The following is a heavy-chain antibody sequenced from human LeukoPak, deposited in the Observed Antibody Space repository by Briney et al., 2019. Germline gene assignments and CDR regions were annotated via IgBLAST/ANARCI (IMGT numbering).Heavy chain of an antibody. V-gene: IGHV4-34*01. CDR3: ARVNYYYGMDV. Sequence: SETLSLTCAVYGGSFSGYYWSWIRQPPGKGLEWIGEINHSGSTNYNPSLKSRVTISVDTSKNQFSLKLNSVTAADTAVYYCARVNYYYGMDVWGQGTTVTVSS. J-gene: IGHJ6*02. CDR1: GGSFSGYY. D-gene: IGHD3-10*01. CDR2: INHSGST.